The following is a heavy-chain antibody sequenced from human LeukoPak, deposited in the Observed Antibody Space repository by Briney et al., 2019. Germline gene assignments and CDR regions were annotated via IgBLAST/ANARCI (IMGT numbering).Heavy chain of an antibody. V-gene: IGHV5-51*01. CDR3: ARVWRGVQGDY. D-gene: IGHD3-3*01. J-gene: IGHJ4*02. CDR2: IYPGDSDT. CDR1: GFTFSSYW. Sequence: GGSLRLSCAASGFTFSSYWMSWVRQMPGKGLEWMGIIYPGDSDTRYSPSFQGQVTISADKSISTAYLQWSSLKASDTAMYYCARVWRGVQGDYWGQGTLVTVSS.